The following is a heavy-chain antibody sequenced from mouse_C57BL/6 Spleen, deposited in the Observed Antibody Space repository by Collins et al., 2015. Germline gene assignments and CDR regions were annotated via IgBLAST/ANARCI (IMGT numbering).Heavy chain of an antibody. Sequence: GAELARPGASVKMSCKASGYTFTGYTMHWVKQRPGQGLEWIGYINPSSGYTKYNQKFKDKATLTADKSSSTAYMQLSSLTSEDSAVYYCARWYYGSSFDYWGQGTTLTVSS. CDR1: GYTFTGYT. J-gene: IGHJ2*01. CDR3: ARWYYGSSFDY. D-gene: IGHD1-1*01. CDR2: INPSSGYT. V-gene: IGHV1-4*01.